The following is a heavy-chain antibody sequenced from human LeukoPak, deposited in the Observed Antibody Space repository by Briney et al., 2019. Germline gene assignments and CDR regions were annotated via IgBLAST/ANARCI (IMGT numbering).Heavy chain of an antibody. J-gene: IGHJ4*02. CDR3: AREYNPGFDL. CDR1: GYTFSNYY. D-gene: IGHD1-1*01. Sequence: ASVKVSCKTSGYTFSNYYIHWVRQAPGQGLEWMGIIDPSGGDSSYAQKFLGRVTMTRDTSTSTVYMELFSLISEDTAVYFCAREYNPGFDLWGQGTLVTVSS. V-gene: IGHV1-46*01. CDR2: IDPSGGDS.